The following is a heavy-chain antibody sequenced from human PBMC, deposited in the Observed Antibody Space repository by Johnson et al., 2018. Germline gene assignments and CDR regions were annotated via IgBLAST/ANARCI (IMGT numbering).Heavy chain of an antibody. CDR2: ISYDGSNK. CDR3: AKDEPYAFDI. J-gene: IGHJ3*02. V-gene: IGHV3-30-3*01. D-gene: IGHD1-14*01. Sequence: QVQLVQSGGGVVQPGRSLRLSCAASGFTFSSYAMHWVRQAPGKGLEWVAVISYDGSNKYYADSMKGRFTISRDNAKYSLYLQMKSLRAEDTALYYCAKDEPYAFDIWGQGTMVTVSS. CDR1: GFTFSSYA.